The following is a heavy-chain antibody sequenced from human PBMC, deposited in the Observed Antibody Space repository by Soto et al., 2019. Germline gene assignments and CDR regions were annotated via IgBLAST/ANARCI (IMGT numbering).Heavy chain of an antibody. CDR3: ARSGLIFGVVTFYYYYGMDV. D-gene: IGHD3-3*01. J-gene: IGHJ6*02. Sequence: SDTLSLTCAVYGGSFRGYYCSWIRQPPGKGLEWIGEINHSGSTNYNPSLKSRVTISVDTSKNQFSLKLSSVTAADTAVYYCARSGLIFGVVTFYYYYGMDVWGQGTTVTVSS. CDR2: INHSGST. CDR1: GGSFRGYY. V-gene: IGHV4-34*01.